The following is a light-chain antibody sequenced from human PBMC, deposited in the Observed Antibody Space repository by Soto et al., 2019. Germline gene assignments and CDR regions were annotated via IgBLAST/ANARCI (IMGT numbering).Light chain of an antibody. Sequence: EIVMTQSPATLSVSPGERATLSCRASQSVSSNLAWYQQKPGQAPRLLIYGASTRATGIPARFSGSGSGTEFTLTISSLQSEDFAVYYCQQYINWPPEITFGQGTRLEIK. J-gene: IGKJ5*01. CDR2: GAS. CDR3: QQYINWPPEIT. CDR1: QSVSSN. V-gene: IGKV3-15*01.